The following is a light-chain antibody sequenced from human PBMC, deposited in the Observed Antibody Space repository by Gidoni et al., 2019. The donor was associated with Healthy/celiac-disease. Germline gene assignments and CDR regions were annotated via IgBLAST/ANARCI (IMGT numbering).Light chain of an antibody. CDR2: RDS. CDR1: NIGSKN. Sequence: SYELTQPLSVSVALGQTARITCGGNNIGSKNVHWYQQKPAQAPVLVIYRDSNRPSGIPERFSSSNSGNTATLTISRAQAGDEADYYCQVWDSSLVVFGGGTKLTVL. J-gene: IGLJ2*01. CDR3: QVWDSSLVV. V-gene: IGLV3-9*01.